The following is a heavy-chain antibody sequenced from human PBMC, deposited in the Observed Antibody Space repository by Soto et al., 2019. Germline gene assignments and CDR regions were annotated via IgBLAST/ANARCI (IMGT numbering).Heavy chain of an antibody. D-gene: IGHD3-16*01. V-gene: IGHV4-4*02. CDR3: ARDLMLRFAPIGVRGPWCAFDI. CDR1: GGSISSSNW. CDR2: IYHSGST. Sequence: QVQLQESGPGLVKPSGTLSLTCAVSGGSISSSNWWSWVSQPPGKGLEWIGEIYHSGSTNYNPSLKSRVTIAVDKSKNHFGMQLSSVTAADTAVYYCARDLMLRFAPIGVRGPWCAFDICGQGTMVTVSS. J-gene: IGHJ3*02.